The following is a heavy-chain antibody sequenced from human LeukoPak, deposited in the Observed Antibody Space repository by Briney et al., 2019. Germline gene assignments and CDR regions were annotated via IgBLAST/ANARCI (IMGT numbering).Heavy chain of an antibody. Sequence: TGGSLRLSCAASGFTFSSYAMNWVRQAPGKGLEWVSAISGSDGRTYYADSVKGRFTISRDNSKNTLYLQMNSLRAEDTAVYYCARTKVVATGMTFDYWGQGTLVTVSS. D-gene: IGHD2-21*02. V-gene: IGHV3-23*01. J-gene: IGHJ4*02. CDR3: ARTKVVATGMTFDY. CDR2: ISGSDGRT. CDR1: GFTFSSYA.